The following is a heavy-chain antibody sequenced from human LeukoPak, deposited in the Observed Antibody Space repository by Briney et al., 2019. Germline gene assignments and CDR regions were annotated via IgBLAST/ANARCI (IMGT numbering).Heavy chain of an antibody. D-gene: IGHD4-17*01. V-gene: IGHV3-21*01. Sequence: GGSLRLSCAASGFTFSIYSMNWVRQAPGKGLEWVSSIGGSSSSLYYAESVKGRFTISRDNAKNSLYLQMNSLRAEDTAVYYCAKEAGQDYGALDAFDVWGQGTMVTVSS. CDR2: IGGSSSSL. CDR3: AKEAGQDYGALDAFDV. CDR1: GFTFSIYS. J-gene: IGHJ3*01.